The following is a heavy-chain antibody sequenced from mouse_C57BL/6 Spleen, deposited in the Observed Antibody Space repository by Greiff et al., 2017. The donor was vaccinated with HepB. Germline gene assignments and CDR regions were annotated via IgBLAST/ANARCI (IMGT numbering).Heavy chain of an antibody. CDR1: GFSLSTSGMG. CDR2: IYWDDDK. D-gene: IGHD1-1*01. CDR3: ARDYYGSSHLWYFDV. J-gene: IGHJ1*03. V-gene: IGHV8-12*01. Sequence: QVTLKVSGPGILQSSQTLSLTCSFSGFSLSTSGMGVSWIRQPSGKGLEWLAHIYWDDDKRYNPSLKSRLTISNDTSRNQVCRKITSVDTADTATYYCARDYYGSSHLWYFDVWGTGTTVTVSS.